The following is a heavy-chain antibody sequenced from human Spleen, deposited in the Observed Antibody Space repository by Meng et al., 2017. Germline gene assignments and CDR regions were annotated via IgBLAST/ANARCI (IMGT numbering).Heavy chain of an antibody. D-gene: IGHD6-13*01. Sequence: SVPEVRNPGAPAKVSCKPSGYNFPDHYIHWVRRAPGQGLEWMGRINPKSGDTHYAQKFQARVTMTGDTSISTAYMELSGLRSDDTAMYYCARDEDISAAGYLLGDFWGQGTLVTVSS. J-gene: IGHJ4*02. V-gene: IGHV1-2*06. CDR3: ARDEDISAAGYLLGDF. CDR1: GYNFPDHY. CDR2: INPKSGDT.